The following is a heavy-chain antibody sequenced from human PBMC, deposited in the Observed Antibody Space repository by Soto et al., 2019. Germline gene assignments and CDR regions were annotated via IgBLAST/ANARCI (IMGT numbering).Heavy chain of an antibody. J-gene: IGHJ4*02. Sequence: SETLSLTCTVAGGSISSYYWSWIRQPPGRGLEWIGYIYYRGSTNHNPPLKSRVTISVDTSKNQPPLKLRSVTAADTAVYYCARESEYSRNFDYWGQGTLVTVSS. D-gene: IGHD6-6*01. CDR3: ARESEYSRNFDY. CDR2: IYYRGST. CDR1: GGSISSYY. V-gene: IGHV4-59*01.